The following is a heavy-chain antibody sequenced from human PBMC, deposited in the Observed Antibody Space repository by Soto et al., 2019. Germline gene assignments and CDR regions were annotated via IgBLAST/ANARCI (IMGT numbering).Heavy chain of an antibody. CDR2: IRSKPNNYAT. Sequence: EVQLVESGGGLVQPGGSLKLSCAASGFTFSGSAMHWVRQASGKGLEWVGRIRSKPNNYATAYAASVKGRFTISRDDSKTTVYLQMNSLKTDDTAVYYCTRWAYSNGWYFDYWGQGTLVTVSS. J-gene: IGHJ4*02. CDR1: GFTFSGSA. V-gene: IGHV3-73*02. D-gene: IGHD6-25*01. CDR3: TRWAYSNGWYFDY.